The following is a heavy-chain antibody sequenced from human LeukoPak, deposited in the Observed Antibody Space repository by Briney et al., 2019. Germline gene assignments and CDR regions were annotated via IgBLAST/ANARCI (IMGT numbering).Heavy chain of an antibody. CDR1: GFTFSGSA. J-gene: IGHJ4*02. D-gene: IGHD3-22*01. V-gene: IGHV3-73*01. Sequence: GGSLRLSCAASGFTFSGSAMHWVRQASGKGLEWVGRIRSKANSCATAYAASVKGRFTISRDDSKNTAYLQMNSLKTEDTAVYYCTRHYYDSSGYYPVGYFDYWGQGTLVTVSS. CDR3: TRHYYDSSGYYPVGYFDY. CDR2: IRSKANSCAT.